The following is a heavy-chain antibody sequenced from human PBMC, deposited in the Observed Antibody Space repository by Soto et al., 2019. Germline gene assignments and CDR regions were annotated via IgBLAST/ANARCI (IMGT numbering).Heavy chain of an antibody. CDR1: GGTFSSYA. J-gene: IGHJ6*02. CDR3: ARAEAVAGRYYYYYGMVV. D-gene: IGHD6-19*01. CDR2: IIPIFGTA. Sequence: QVQLVQSGAEVKKPGSSVKVSCKASGGTFSSYAISWVRQAPGQGLEWMGGIIPIFGTANYAQKFQGRVTITADESTSTAYMELSSLRSEETAVYYCARAEAVAGRYYYYYGMVVWGQGTTVTVSS. V-gene: IGHV1-69*01.